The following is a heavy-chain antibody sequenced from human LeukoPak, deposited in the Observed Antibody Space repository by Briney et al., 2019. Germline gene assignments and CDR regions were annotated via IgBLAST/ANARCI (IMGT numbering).Heavy chain of an antibody. CDR2: IYYSGST. CDR1: SGSISSYY. CDR3: ARHKTRGDYFDY. J-gene: IGHJ4*02. V-gene: IGHV4-59*08. Sequence: PSETLSLTCTVSSGSISSYYWSWIRQPPGKGLEWIGYIYYSGSTNYNPSLKSRVTISVDTSKNQFSLKLSSVTAADTAVYYCARHKTRGDYFDYWGQGTLVTVSS. D-gene: IGHD1-14*01.